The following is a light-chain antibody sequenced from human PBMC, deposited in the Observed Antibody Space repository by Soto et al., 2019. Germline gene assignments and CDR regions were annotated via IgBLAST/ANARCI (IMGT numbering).Light chain of an antibody. V-gene: IGKV1-9*01. CDR3: QQIFDSPIT. CDR2: AAS. Sequence: DIQLTQSPSFLSPSIGESVTXTCRASQVISTSLAWYQVKPGKAPKLLIYAASTLESGVPSRFSATVSGTEFSLTITSLQPEDFATYYCQQIFDSPITFGQGTRLEIK. J-gene: IGKJ5*01. CDR1: QVISTS.